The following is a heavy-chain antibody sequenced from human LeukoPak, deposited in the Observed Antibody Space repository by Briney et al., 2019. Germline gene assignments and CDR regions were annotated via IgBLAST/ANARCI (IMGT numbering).Heavy chain of an antibody. V-gene: IGHV1-69-2*01. CDR3: ATPPY. CDR2: VDPEDGET. CDR1: GYTFTDYY. Sequence: GASVKVSCKASGYTFTDYYMHWVQQAPGKGLEWVGRVDPEDGETIFAEKFQGRVTITADTSTDTAYMEVSSLISEDTAVYYCATPPYWGQGTLVTVSS. J-gene: IGHJ4*02.